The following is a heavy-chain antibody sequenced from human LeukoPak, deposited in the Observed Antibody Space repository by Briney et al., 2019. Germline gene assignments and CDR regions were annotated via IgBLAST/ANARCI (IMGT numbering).Heavy chain of an antibody. V-gene: IGHV3-21*01. J-gene: IGHJ3*02. CDR3: ARGGLYGSSDAFDI. D-gene: IGHD3-10*01. CDR1: GFTFSSYA. Sequence: GGSLRLSCAASGFTFSSYAMSWVRQAPGKGLEWVSAISSSSSYIYYADSVKGRFTISRDNAKNSLYLQMNSLRAEDTAVYYCARGGLYGSSDAFDIWGQGTMVTVSS. CDR2: ISSSSSYI.